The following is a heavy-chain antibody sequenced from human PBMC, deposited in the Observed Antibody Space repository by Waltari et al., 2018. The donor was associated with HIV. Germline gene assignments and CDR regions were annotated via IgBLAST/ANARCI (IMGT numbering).Heavy chain of an antibody. Sequence: QVQLRESGPGLVKPSETLSLTCTVSGGSITSYYWRWIRQPPGRGLVWIGYVYFSGSTKYNPSRKSRVTISVDRSKNQFSLRVNSVTAADTAVYYCARQRQQPSVAWFDPWGQGALVTVSS. J-gene: IGHJ5*02. V-gene: IGHV4-59*01. CDR1: GGSITSYY. D-gene: IGHD6-13*01. CDR2: VYFSGST. CDR3: ARQRQQPSVAWFDP.